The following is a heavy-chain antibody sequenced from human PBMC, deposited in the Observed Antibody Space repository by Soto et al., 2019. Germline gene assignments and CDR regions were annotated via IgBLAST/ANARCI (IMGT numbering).Heavy chain of an antibody. CDR2: IAYDGRNK. CDR3: ARELERVFDY. V-gene: IGHV3-30*04. Sequence: QVQLVESGGGVVQPGRSLRLSCAASGFTFSSYAMHWVRQAPGKGLEWVAVIAYDGRNKYYADSVQGRFTISRDNSKNTLYLQMNSLRIEDTAVYYCARELERVFDYGGQGTLVTVSS. J-gene: IGHJ4*02. CDR1: GFTFSSYA. D-gene: IGHD1-1*01.